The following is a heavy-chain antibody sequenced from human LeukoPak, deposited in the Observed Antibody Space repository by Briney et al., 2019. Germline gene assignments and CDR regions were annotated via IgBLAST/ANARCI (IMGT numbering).Heavy chain of an antibody. D-gene: IGHD5-24*01. CDR2: IRSKAYGGTT. Sequence: GGSLRLSCTASGFTFGDYAMSWFRQAPGKGLEWVGFIRSKAYGGTTEYAASMKGRFTISRDDSKSIAYLQMNSLKTEDTAVYYCTRSWLQNPAAFDIWGQGTMVTVSS. V-gene: IGHV3-49*03. CDR1: GFTFGDYA. J-gene: IGHJ3*02. CDR3: TRSWLQNPAAFDI.